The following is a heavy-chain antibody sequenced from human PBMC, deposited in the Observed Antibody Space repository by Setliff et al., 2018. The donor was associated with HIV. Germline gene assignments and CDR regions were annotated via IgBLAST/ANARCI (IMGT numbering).Heavy chain of an antibody. CDR1: GGVFSTYG. CDR3: ARARREEGSDY. V-gene: IGHV1-69*10. Sequence: GASVKVSCKASGGVFSTYGMHWVRQAPGQGFEWVGGIIPVASIPNYAQKFQDRVTITADESTTTVYMEMRSLTSGDTALYYCARARREEGSDYWGQGTLVTV. J-gene: IGHJ4*02. D-gene: IGHD3-10*01. CDR2: IIPVASIP.